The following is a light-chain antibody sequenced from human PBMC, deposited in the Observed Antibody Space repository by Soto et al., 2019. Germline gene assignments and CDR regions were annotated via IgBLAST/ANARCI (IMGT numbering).Light chain of an antibody. V-gene: IGKV3D-15*01. Sequence: EIVMTQSPATLSLSPGERATLSCRASQSVSSKLAWFQQKPGQAPRLLIYGSYTRATGIPARFSGSGSGTEFTLTISSLQSEDFVVYYCQQYNNWLLSFSQGTKVEIK. J-gene: IGKJ1*01. CDR2: GSY. CDR1: QSVSSK. CDR3: QQYNNWLLS.